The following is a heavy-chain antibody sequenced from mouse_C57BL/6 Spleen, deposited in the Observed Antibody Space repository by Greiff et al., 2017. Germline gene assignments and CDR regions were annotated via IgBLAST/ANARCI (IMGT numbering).Heavy chain of an antibody. CDR3: AITGTWGYFDD. J-gene: IGHJ2*01. Sequence: QVQLQQSGAELVKPGASVKISCKASGYAFSSYWMNWVKQRPGKGLEWIGQIYPGDGDTNYNGKFKGKATLTADKSSSTAYMQLSSLTSEDSAVYFCAITGTWGYFDDWGQGTTLTGSS. CDR2: IYPGDGDT. V-gene: IGHV1-80*01. CDR1: GYAFSSYW. D-gene: IGHD4-1*01.